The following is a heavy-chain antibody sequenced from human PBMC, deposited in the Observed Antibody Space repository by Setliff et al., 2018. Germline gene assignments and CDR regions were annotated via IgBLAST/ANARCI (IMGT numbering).Heavy chain of an antibody. CDR1: GYTLTNYY. CDR2: NSVY. J-gene: IGHJ4*02. CDR3: ARGPPDFVVVPAAAKFDY. V-gene: IGHV1-18*04. Sequence: ASVKVSCKASGYTLTNYYMHWVRQAPGQGLEWMGWNSVYAREFQGRVTMTIDTPTSTAYMELRSLRSDDTAVYYCARGPPDFVVVPAAAKFDYWGPGTLVTVS. D-gene: IGHD2-2*01.